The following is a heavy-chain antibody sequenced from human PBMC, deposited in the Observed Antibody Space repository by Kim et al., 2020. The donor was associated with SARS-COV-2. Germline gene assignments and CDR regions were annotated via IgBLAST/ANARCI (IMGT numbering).Heavy chain of an antibody. V-gene: IGHV1-3*01. CDR3: AREARDYYGSGSYYNN. Sequence: SVKVSCNSPQPPFTSYAMHWVRQAPGQRLEWMGWSNAGNGNTKYSQKFQGRVTITRDTSASTAYMELSSLRSEDTAVYYCAREARDYYGSGSYYNNWGQGTLVTVSS. J-gene: IGHJ4*02. CDR1: QPPFTSYA. D-gene: IGHD3-10*01. CDR2: SNAGNGNT.